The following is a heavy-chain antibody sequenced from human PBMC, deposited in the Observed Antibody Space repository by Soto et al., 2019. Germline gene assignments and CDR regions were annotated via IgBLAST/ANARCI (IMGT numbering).Heavy chain of an antibody. D-gene: IGHD5-18*01. Sequence: EVHLLESGGGFLQPGGSLRLSCAASGFSFSIFAMNWVRQAPGEGLEWVSTISSGGGTTLYADSVKGRFTISRDNSKNTVSLQMNSLRAEDTAVYYCVRGYSYVWGQGTLVTVSS. V-gene: IGHV3-23*01. CDR3: VRGYSYV. CDR1: GFSFSIFA. CDR2: ISSGGGTT. J-gene: IGHJ4*02.